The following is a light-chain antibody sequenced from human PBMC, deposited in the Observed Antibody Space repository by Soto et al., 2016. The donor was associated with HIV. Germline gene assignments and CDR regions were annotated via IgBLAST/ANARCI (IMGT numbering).Light chain of an antibody. Sequence: QVLSQPPSVSVAPGKTARITCGGNKIGSKSVHWYQQKPGQAPVVVVYDDSDRPSGIPERFSGSNFGNTATLTISRVEAGDEADYHCQVWDSRNDHRVFGGGTKADRP. CDR1: KIGSKS. CDR2: DDS. V-gene: IGLV3-21*03. CDR3: QVWDSRNDHRV. J-gene: IGLJ3*02.